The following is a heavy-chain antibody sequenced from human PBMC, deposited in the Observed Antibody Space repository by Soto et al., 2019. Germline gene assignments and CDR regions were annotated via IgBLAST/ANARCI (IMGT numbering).Heavy chain of an antibody. J-gene: IGHJ4*02. V-gene: IGHV3-30*04. CDR2: ISFDESK. CDR3: AREGYSSGHAPSFDY. D-gene: IGHD3-22*01. Sequence: QVQLVESGGGVVQPGRSLRLSCTVSGFTFSNYVFHWVRQAPGKGLEWEAGISFDESKHYADSVKGRFTISRDNSKNTLFLQMNSLRAEDTAVYYCAREGYSSGHAPSFDYWGQGALVTVSS. CDR1: GFTFSNYV.